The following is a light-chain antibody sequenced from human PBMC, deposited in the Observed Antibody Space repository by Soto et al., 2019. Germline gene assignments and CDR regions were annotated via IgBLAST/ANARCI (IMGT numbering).Light chain of an antibody. J-gene: IGKJ5*01. CDR3: QQYDNSPIT. V-gene: IGKV3-20*01. CDR2: GAS. Sequence: VMTQSPVTLSLSPGERATLACRASQSVSSYLAWYQQKPGQAPRLLIYGASSRATGIPDRFSGTGSETDFTLTISRLEPEDFAVYYCQQYDNSPITFGQGTRLEIK. CDR1: QSVSSY.